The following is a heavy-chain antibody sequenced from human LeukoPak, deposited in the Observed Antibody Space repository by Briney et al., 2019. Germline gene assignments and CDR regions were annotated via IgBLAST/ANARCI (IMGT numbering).Heavy chain of an antibody. J-gene: IGHJ4*02. CDR1: GFTVSSNY. CDR2: IYSGGST. Sequence: GGSLRLSCAASGFTVSSNYMSWVRQAPGKGLDWVSVIYSGGSTYYADSVKGRFTISRDNSKNTLYLQMNSLRPEDTAVYYCARGHIVVVIASSGDFDYWGQGTLVTVSS. CDR3: ARGHIVVVIASSGDFDY. V-gene: IGHV3-53*05. D-gene: IGHD2-21*01.